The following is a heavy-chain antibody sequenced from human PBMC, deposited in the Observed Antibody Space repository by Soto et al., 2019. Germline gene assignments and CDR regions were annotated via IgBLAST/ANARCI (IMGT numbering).Heavy chain of an antibody. J-gene: IGHJ4*02. V-gene: IGHV3-15*01. Sequence: GRSLRLSWLTAGFTFTNAWMNWVRLTAGNGLEWVGRIKSKSDGETAEYAAPVRGRFISSRDDSTDTLYLEMNNLTSEDSAVYYCTTIVLVPFDHWGQGVLVTVSS. D-gene: IGHD3-22*01. CDR2: IKSKSDGETA. CDR1: GFTFTNAW. CDR3: TTIVLVPFDH.